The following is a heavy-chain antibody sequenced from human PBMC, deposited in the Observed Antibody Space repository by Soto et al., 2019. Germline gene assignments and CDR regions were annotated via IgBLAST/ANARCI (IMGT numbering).Heavy chain of an antibody. CDR2: INSDGSST. CDR1: GFTFSSYW. CDR3: ARVQSSVTGLRGPMSYFDY. Sequence: EVQLVESGGGLVQPGGSLRLSCAASGFTFSSYWMHWVRQAPGKGLVWVSRINSDGSSTSYADSVKGRFTISRDNAKNTLYLQMNSLSAEDTAVYYCARVQSSVTGLRGPMSYFDYWGQGTLVTVSS. D-gene: IGHD4-4*01. V-gene: IGHV3-74*01. J-gene: IGHJ4*02.